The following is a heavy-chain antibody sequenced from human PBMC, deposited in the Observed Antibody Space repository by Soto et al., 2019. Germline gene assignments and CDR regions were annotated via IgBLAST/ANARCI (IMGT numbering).Heavy chain of an antibody. Sequence: SQTLSLTCTVSADSITSGVHYWSWIRQLPGKGPEWIGYIFYSGPTYYNPSLKSRVAISVDTSKNQFSLKLNSVTAVDTAVYYCALDRVMLTFGGATEEWGIDSWLPGTLVT. J-gene: IGHJ4*02. CDR3: ALDRVMLTFGGATEEWGIDS. CDR1: ADSITSGVHY. CDR2: IFYSGPT. D-gene: IGHD3-16*01. V-gene: IGHV4-31*03.